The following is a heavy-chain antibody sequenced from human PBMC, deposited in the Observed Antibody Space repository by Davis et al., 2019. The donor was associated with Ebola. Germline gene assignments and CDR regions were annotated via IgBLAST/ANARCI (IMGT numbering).Heavy chain of an antibody. CDR3: ARDLSGGSRKGYFQH. CDR2: ISAYNGNT. V-gene: IGHV1-18*01. Sequence: ASVKVSCKASGYTFTSYGISWVRQAPGQGLEWMGWISAYNGNTNYAQKLQGRVTMTTDTSTSTADMELRSLRSDDTAVYYWARDLSGGSRKGYFQHWGQGTLVTVSS. J-gene: IGHJ1*01. D-gene: IGHD2-15*01. CDR1: GYTFTSYG.